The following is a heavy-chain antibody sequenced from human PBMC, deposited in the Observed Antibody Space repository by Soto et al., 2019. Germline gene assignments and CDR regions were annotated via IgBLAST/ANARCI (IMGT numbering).Heavy chain of an antibody. D-gene: IGHD6-13*01. J-gene: IGHJ6*02. Sequence: ASVKVSCKASGYTFTSYGISWVRQAPGQGLEWMGWISAYNGNTNYAQKLQGRVTMTTDTSTSTAYMELRSLRSDDTAVYYCARVTAAAEYYYYYGMDVWGQGTTVTVSS. CDR1: GYTFTSYG. CDR3: ARVTAAAEYYYYYGMDV. CDR2: ISAYNGNT. V-gene: IGHV1-18*01.